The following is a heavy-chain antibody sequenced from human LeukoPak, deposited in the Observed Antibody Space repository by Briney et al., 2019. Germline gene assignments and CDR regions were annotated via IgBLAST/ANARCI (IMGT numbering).Heavy chain of an antibody. V-gene: IGHV1-24*01. J-gene: IGHJ6*02. D-gene: IGHD1-1*01. CDR1: GYTLTELS. Sequence: ASVKVSCKVSGYTLTELSLHWVRQAPGKGLEWMGRFDPEDGETIYARKFQGRVTMTEDTSTDTAYMELSSLRSEDTAVYFCAVSLTTGGYYGMDVWGQGTTVTVSS. CDR2: FDPEDGET. CDR3: AVSLTTGGYYGMDV.